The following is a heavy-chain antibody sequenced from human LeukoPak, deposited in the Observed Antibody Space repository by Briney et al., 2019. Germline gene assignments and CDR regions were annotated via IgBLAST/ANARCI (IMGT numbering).Heavy chain of an antibody. CDR1: GFTFGDHA. CDR3: TGEEGGATDY. D-gene: IGHD5-12*01. J-gene: IGHJ4*02. CDR2: IRSKAYGGTT. Sequence: GGSLRLSCTASGFTFGDHAMSWVRQAPGKGLEWVGFIRSKAYGGTTEYAASVKGRFTISRDDSKSIAYLQMNSLKTEDTAVYYCTGEEGGATDYWGRGTLVTVSS. V-gene: IGHV3-49*04.